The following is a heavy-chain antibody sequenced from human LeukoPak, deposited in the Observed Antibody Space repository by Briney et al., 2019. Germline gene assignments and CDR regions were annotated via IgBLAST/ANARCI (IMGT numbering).Heavy chain of an antibody. CDR2: FYIGGNA. CDR1: GGSISGYY. J-gene: IGHJ4*02. D-gene: IGHD3-10*01. Sequence: SETLSLTCTDSGGSISGYYWRWIRQPAGKELEWIGRFYIGGNADYNPSLRGRVTLSVDTSKNQFSLKLNSVTAADTAVYFCARDTYSDYHGNYFDYWGPRTLVTVSS. CDR3: ARDTYSDYHGNYFDY. V-gene: IGHV4-4*07.